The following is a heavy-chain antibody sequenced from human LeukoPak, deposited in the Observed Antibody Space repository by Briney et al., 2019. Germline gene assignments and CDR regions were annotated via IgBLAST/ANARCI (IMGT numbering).Heavy chain of an antibody. CDR3: ARDTPEDIVVVVAAGYYYGMDV. V-gene: IGHV3-11*01. D-gene: IGHD2-15*01. CDR2: ISSSGSTI. Sequence: GGSLRISCAASGFTFSDYYMSWIRQAPGKGLEWVSYISSSGSTIYYADSVKGRFTISRDNAKNSLYLQMNSLRAEDTAVYYCARDTPEDIVVVVAAGYYYGMDVWGQGTTVTVSS. CDR1: GFTFSDYY. J-gene: IGHJ6*02.